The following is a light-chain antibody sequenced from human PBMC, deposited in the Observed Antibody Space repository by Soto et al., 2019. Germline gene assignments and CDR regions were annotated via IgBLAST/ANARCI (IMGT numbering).Light chain of an antibody. CDR3: CSYAGSNTVV. J-gene: IGLJ2*01. CDR2: EAS. Sequence: QSALTQPASVSGSPGQSITISCTGTDSDIGSYILVAWYQHRPGKAPKLMIYEASKRPSGVSNRFSGSKSGNTASLTISGLQAEDEANYYCCSYAGSNTVVFGGGTKLTVL. CDR1: DSDIGSYIL. V-gene: IGLV2-23*02.